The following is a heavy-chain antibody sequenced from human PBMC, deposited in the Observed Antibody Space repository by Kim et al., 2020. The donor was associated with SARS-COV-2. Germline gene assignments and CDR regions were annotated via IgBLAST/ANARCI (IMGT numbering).Heavy chain of an antibody. J-gene: IGHJ6*02. CDR3: ARAKAMVRGVIITSYYYYYYGMDV. Sequence: ASVKVSCKASGYTFTSYDINWVRQATGQGLEWMGWMNPNSGNTGYAQKFQGRVTMTRNTSISTAYMELSSLRSEDTAVYYCARAKAMVRGVIITSYYYYYYGMDVWGQGTTVTVSS. V-gene: IGHV1-8*01. D-gene: IGHD3-10*01. CDR2: MNPNSGNT. CDR1: GYTFTSYD.